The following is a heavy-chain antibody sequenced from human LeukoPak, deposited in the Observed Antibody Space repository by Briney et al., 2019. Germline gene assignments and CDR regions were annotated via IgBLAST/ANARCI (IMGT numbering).Heavy chain of an antibody. CDR2: IFPGDFGI. D-gene: IGHD2-21*02. J-gene: IGHJ6*02. CDR3: AGQGLEGYRGGNCYNTFHYYGMDV. V-gene: IGHV5-51*01. CDR1: GYSFTDYW. Sequence: GESLKISCKGSGYSFTDYWIGWVRQMPGKGLEWMGIIFPGDFGIKYSPSFQGQVIISVDKSISTAYLQWSSLQASDPAMYYCAGQGLEGYRGGNCYNTFHYYGMDVWGQGTTVTVSS.